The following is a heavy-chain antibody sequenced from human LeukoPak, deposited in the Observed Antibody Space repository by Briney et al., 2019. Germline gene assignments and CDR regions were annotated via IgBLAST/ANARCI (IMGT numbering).Heavy chain of an antibody. Sequence: GGSLRLSCVVSGITLSNYGMSWVRQAPGKGLEWVAGITDSGGRTNYADSVKGRFTISRDSPKNTLYLQMNSLRAEDTAVYFCAKRGVVIRVILVGFHKEAYYFDSWGQGALVTVSS. CDR3: AKRGVVIRVILVGFHKEAYYFDS. J-gene: IGHJ4*02. CDR1: GITLSNYG. V-gene: IGHV3-23*01. D-gene: IGHD3-22*01. CDR2: ITDSGGRT.